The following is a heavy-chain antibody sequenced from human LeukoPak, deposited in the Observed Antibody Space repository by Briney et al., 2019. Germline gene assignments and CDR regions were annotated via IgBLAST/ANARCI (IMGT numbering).Heavy chain of an antibody. V-gene: IGHV3-33*06. CDR2: IWYDGSNK. CDR3: AKGGTSKQWLVGGAFDI. Sequence: GRSLRLSCAASGFTFSSYGMHWVRQAPGKGLEWVAVIWYDGSNKYYADSVKGRFTISRDNSKNTLYLQMNSLRAEDTAGYYGAKGGTSKQWLVGGAFDIWGQGTMVTVSS. D-gene: IGHD6-19*01. CDR1: GFTFSSYG. J-gene: IGHJ3*02.